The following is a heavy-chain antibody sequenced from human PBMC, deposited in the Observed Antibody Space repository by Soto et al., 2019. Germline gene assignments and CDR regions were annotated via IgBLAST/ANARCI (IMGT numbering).Heavy chain of an antibody. CDR3: AKDRRRYCSSTSCQHFDY. J-gene: IGHJ4*02. D-gene: IGHD2-2*01. CDR2: ISYDGNIK. CDR1: GFTFSTHG. Sequence: PGGSLRLSCAASGFTFSTHGMHWVRQAPGKGLEWVAVISYDGNIKYYADSVKGRFTISRDNSKNTLYLQMNSLRAEDTAVFYCAKDRRRYCSSTSCQHFDYWGQGTLVTVSS. V-gene: IGHV3-30*18.